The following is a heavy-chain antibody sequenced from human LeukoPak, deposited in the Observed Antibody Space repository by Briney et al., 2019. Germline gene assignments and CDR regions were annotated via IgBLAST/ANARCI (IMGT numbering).Heavy chain of an antibody. D-gene: IGHD6-19*01. Sequence: ASVKVSCKASGGTFSNYVFSWVRQAPGQGLEWMGGIIPIFGTVNYAQKFQGRLTITTDESTSTAYMELSSLRSEDTAVYYCARVAVAGTGVWFDPWGQGTLVTVSS. CDR1: GGTFSNYV. J-gene: IGHJ5*02. CDR2: IIPIFGTV. V-gene: IGHV1-69*05. CDR3: ARVAVAGTGVWFDP.